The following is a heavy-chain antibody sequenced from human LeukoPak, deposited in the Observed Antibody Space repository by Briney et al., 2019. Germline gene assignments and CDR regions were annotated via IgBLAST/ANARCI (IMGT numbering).Heavy chain of an antibody. Sequence: GGSLRLSCSASGFTFSTYWMHWVRQAPGKGLVWVSRINVDGSSTFYADSVKGRFTISRDNAKKTLYLQMNRLRAEDTAVYFCARVAAAGTKGFRDYWGQGTLVTVSS. CDR3: ARVAAAGTKGFRDY. J-gene: IGHJ4*02. V-gene: IGHV3-74*01. D-gene: IGHD6-13*01. CDR1: GFTFSTYW. CDR2: INVDGSST.